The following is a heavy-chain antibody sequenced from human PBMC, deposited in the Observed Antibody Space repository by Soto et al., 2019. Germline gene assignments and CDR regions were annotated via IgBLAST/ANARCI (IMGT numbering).Heavy chain of an antibody. D-gene: IGHD1-26*01. CDR1: GGSVSSGSHY. V-gene: IGHV4-61*01. CDR2: ISNTRGA. Sequence: QVQLQESGPGLVRPSETLSLTCTVSGGSVSSGSHYWNWIRQPPGKGLEWIANISNTRGATYNPSLRTRITISMDTSKNQFSLRLSSVITSDTAVYYCARERTVVGAIHYYYHGLDVWGQGTTVTVAS. J-gene: IGHJ6*02. CDR3: ARERTVVGAIHYYYHGLDV.